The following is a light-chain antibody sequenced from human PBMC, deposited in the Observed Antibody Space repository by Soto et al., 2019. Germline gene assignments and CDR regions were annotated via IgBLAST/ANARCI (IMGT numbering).Light chain of an antibody. CDR2: GNS. CDR1: SSNIGAGYD. J-gene: IGLJ2*01. V-gene: IGLV1-40*01. Sequence: QSVLTQPPSVSGAPGQTVTISCTGSSSNIGAGYDVHWYQQLPGTAPKLLIYGNSNRPSGVPDRFSGSKSGTSASLAITGLQAEEEADYYCQWYDSSVSVVFGGGTKVTVL. CDR3: QWYDSSVSVV.